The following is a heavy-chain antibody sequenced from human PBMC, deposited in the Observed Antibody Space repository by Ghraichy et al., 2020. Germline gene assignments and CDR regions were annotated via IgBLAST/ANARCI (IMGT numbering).Heavy chain of an antibody. J-gene: IGHJ3*02. V-gene: IGHV3-15*01. CDR2: IKSKTDGGTT. D-gene: IGHD1-26*01. Sequence: GESLNISCAASGFTFSNAWMSWVRQAPGKGLEWVGRIKSKTDGGTTDYAAPVKGRFTISRDDSKNTLYLQMNSLKTEDTAVYYCTTDLWVGATTPDAFDIWGQGTMVTVSS. CDR1: GFTFSNAW. CDR3: TTDLWVGATTPDAFDI.